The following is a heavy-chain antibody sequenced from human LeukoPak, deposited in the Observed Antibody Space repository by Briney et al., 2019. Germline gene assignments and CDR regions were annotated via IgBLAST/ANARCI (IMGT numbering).Heavy chain of an antibody. CDR1: GYTFTGYY. J-gene: IGHJ4*02. Sequence: ASVKVSCKASGYTFTGYYMHWVRQAPGQGPEWMGWINPNSDGTNYAQKFQGSVTMTRDTSISTAYMELSRLRSDDSAVYYCARDRLGYGEFDYWGQGTLVTVSS. CDR2: INPNSDGT. D-gene: IGHD4-17*01. CDR3: ARDRLGYGEFDY. V-gene: IGHV1-2*02.